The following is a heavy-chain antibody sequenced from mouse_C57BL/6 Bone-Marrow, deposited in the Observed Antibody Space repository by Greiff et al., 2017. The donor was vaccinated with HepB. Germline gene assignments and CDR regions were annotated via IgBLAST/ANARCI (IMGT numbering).Heavy chain of an antibody. CDR2: ISSGGDYI. J-gene: IGHJ1*03. D-gene: IGHD2-1*01. CDR3: TRDSPLGNYRNFDV. CDR1: GFTFSSYA. V-gene: IGHV5-9-1*02. Sequence: EVKLEESGEGLVKPGGSLKLSCAASGFTFSSYAMSWVRQTPEKRLEWVAYISSGGDYIYYADTVKGRFTISRDNARNTLYLQMSSLKSEDTAMYYCTRDSPLGNYRNFDVWGTGTTVTVSS.